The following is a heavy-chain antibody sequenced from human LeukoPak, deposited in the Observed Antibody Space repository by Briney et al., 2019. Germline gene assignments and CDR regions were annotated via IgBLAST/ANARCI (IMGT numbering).Heavy chain of an antibody. J-gene: IGHJ4*02. CDR3: ARAAGNYVFTSSDY. V-gene: IGHV3-30-3*01. CDR2: ISYDGSNK. CDR1: GFTFSSYA. Sequence: GGSLRLSCAASGFTFSSYAMHWVRQAPGKGLEWVAVISYDGSNKYYADSVKGRFTISRDNSKNTLYLQMNSLRAEDTAVYYCARAAGNYVFTSSDYWGQGTLVTVSS. D-gene: IGHD4-11*01.